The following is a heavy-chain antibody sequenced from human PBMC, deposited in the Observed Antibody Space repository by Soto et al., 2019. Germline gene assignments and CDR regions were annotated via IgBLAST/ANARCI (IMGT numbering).Heavy chain of an antibody. D-gene: IGHD6-6*01. CDR2: INAGNGNT. J-gene: IGHJ4*02. CDR3: ARGSSSSPHFDY. CDR1: GYTFTSYA. V-gene: IGHV1-3*01. Sequence: ASVKVSCKASGYTFTSYAMHWVRQAPGQRLEWMGWINAGNGNTKYSQKFQGRVTITRDTSASTAYMELSSLRSEDTAVYYCARGSSSSPHFDYWGQGTLVTVSS.